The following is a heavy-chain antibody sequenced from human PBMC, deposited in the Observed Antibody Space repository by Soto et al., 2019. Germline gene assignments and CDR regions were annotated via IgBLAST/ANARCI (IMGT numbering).Heavy chain of an antibody. J-gene: IGHJ4*02. CDR3: ARASSISSAADY. CDR1: GESISSGGYY. CDR2: IYNSETA. D-gene: IGHD6-6*01. Sequence: QVQLQESGPGLVKPSQTLSLTCSVSGESISSGGYYWSWIRHHAGKGLEWIGYIYNSETAYYNPALRSRVTISMDTSKKHFAMRLSSVTAADTAVYYCARASSISSAADYWGQGTLATVSS. V-gene: IGHV4-31*03.